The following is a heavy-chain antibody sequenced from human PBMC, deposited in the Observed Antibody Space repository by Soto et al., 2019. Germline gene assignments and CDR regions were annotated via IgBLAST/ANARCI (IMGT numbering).Heavy chain of an antibody. CDR2: IIPIFGTA. J-gene: IGHJ3*02. V-gene: IGHV1-69*13. Sequence: GASVKVSCTASGCTFSSYAISWVRQAPGQGLEWMGGIIPIFGTANYAQKFQGRVTITADESTSTAYMELSSLRSEDTAVYYCARDYYYDSSGYPPHGAFDIWGQGTMVTVSS. CDR3: ARDYYYDSSGYPPHGAFDI. D-gene: IGHD3-22*01. CDR1: GCTFSSYA.